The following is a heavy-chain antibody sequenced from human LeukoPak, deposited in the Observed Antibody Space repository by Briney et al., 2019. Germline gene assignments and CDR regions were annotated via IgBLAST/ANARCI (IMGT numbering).Heavy chain of an antibody. CDR2: ISAYNGNA. Sequence: GASVKVSCKASGYTFTSYGISWVRQVPGQGLEWMGWISAYNGNANYAQKVQGRVTVTTDTSTSTAYMELRSLRSDDTAVYYCARAASGITIFGVVMGDSYGMDVWGQGTTVTVSS. CDR3: ARAASGITIFGVVMGDSYGMDV. CDR1: GYTFTSYG. J-gene: IGHJ6*02. V-gene: IGHV1-18*01. D-gene: IGHD3-3*01.